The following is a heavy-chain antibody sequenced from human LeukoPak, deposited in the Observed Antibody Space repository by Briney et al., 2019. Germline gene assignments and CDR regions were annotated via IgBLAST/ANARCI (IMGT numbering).Heavy chain of an antibody. D-gene: IGHD3-16*01. Sequence: ASVKVSCKASGYSFTAYYMHWVRQAPGQGLEWMGWINPKNAATNYGQRFQGRVTMTRDTSTGTVYMELNTRRSDDTAVYYCARTLYISAGPGGFDYWGQGTLVTVS. J-gene: IGHJ4*02. CDR2: INPKNAAT. V-gene: IGHV1-2*02. CDR3: ARTLYISAGPGGFDY. CDR1: GYSFTAYY.